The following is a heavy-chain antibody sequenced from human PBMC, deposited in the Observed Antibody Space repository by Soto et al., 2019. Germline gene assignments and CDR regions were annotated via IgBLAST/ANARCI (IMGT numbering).Heavy chain of an antibody. V-gene: IGHV4-61*01. CDR1: GGSVSSGSYY. CDR2: IYYSGST. Sequence: QVQLQESGPGLVKPSETLSLTCTVSGGSVSSGSYYWSWIRQPPGKGLEWIGYIYYSGSTNYNPSLKRRATISVDTSKNQSSLKLRSVTAADTAVYYCASALYCSGGSCSFDPWGQGTLVTVSS. J-gene: IGHJ5*02. CDR3: ASALYCSGGSCSFDP. D-gene: IGHD2-15*01.